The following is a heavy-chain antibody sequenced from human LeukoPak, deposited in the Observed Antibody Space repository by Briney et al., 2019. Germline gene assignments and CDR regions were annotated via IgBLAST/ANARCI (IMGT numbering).Heavy chain of an antibody. CDR1: GYTFTSYG. D-gene: IGHD7-27*01. V-gene: IGHV1-18*01. CDR3: TTNLLTGELDY. CDR2: ISAYNGNT. J-gene: IGHJ4*02. Sequence: ASVKVSCKASGYTFTSYGISWVRQAPGQGLEWMGWISAYNGNTNYAQKLQGRVTMTTDTSTSTAYMELRSLRSDDTAVYYCTTNLLTGELDYWGQGTLVTVSS.